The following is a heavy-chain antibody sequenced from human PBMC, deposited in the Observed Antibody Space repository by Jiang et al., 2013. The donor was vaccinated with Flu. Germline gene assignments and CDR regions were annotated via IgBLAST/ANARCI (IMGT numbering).Heavy chain of an antibody. Sequence: QSGSELKKPGASVKVSCKASGYTFTSYAMNWVRQAPGQGLEWMGWINTNTGNPTYAQGFTGRFVFSLDTSVSTAYLQISSLKAEDTAVYYCAREVVQGVIGREYWFDPWGQGTLVTVSS. V-gene: IGHV7-4-1*02. D-gene: IGHD3-10*01. CDR1: GYTFTSYA. J-gene: IGHJ5*02. CDR3: AREVVQGVIGREYWFDP. CDR2: INTNTGNP.